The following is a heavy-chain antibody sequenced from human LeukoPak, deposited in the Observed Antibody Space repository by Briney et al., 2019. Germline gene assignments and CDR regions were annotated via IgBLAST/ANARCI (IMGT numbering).Heavy chain of an antibody. D-gene: IGHD3-22*01. V-gene: IGHV3-7*03. Sequence: GGSPRLSCVASGFTFGKYWMSWVRQAPGKGLEWVANIKLDGSEKNYVDSVKGRFSISRDNSKNTLYLQMNSLRAEDTAVYYCAKDLYYYDSSGPELRFDPWGQGTLVTVSS. CDR2: IKLDGSEK. CDR1: GFTFGKYW. J-gene: IGHJ5*02. CDR3: AKDLYYYDSSGPELRFDP.